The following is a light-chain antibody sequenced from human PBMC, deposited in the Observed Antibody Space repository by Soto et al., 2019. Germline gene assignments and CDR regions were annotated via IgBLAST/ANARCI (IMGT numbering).Light chain of an antibody. CDR2: GAS. Sequence: EIVLTQSPGTLSLSPGEIANLSCRASQSVSSSYLAGYQQKPGQAPRLLIYGASRRATGIPYRFSGSGSGTEFTLTISRLEPEDFAVYYCQQYGSLWTFGQGTKVEIK. V-gene: IGKV3-20*01. CDR1: QSVSSSY. J-gene: IGKJ1*01. CDR3: QQYGSLWT.